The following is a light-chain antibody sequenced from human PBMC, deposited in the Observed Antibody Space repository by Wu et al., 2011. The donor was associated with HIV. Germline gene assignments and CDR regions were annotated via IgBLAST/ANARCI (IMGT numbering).Light chain of an antibody. J-gene: IGKJ4*01. CDR1: QSINTKD. V-gene: IGKV3D-20*02. Sequence: RASQSINTKDLAWYQQKSGQAPRLLIYGSSIRATGIPDRFSGSGSGTDFSLTISSLEPEDFAVYYCQQRISWPLTFGGGTRVEIK. CDR2: GSS. CDR3: QQRISWPLT.